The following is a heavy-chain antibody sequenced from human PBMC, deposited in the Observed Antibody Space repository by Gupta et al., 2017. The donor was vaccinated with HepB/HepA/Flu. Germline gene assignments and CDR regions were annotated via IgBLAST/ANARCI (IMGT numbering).Heavy chain of an antibody. D-gene: IGHD3-3*01. V-gene: IGHV4-34*01. CDR1: GASLSGYF. CDR2: ITHSGST. J-gene: IGHJ4*02. CDR3: ARRIGGLSDS. Sequence: QVQLQQWGEGLLRPSETLSLTCGVYGASLSGYFWSWIRQSPGKGLEWIGEITHSGSTNYNPSLEIRVTISIDTSQNHFSLKLNSLTAADTAVYYGARRIGGLSDSWGQGTLVVVSS.